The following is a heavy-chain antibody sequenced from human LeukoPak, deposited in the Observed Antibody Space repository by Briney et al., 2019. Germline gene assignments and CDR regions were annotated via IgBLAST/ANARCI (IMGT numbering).Heavy chain of an antibody. CDR2: INPNSGGT. CDR1: GYTFTGYY. CDR3: ERAPRFIGSGSACDP. J-gene: IGHJ5*02. Sequence: VASVKVSCKASGYTFTGYYMHWVRQAPGQGLEWMGWINPNSGGTNYAQKFQGRVTMTRDTSISTAYMELSRLRSDDTAVYYCERAPRFIGSGSACDPWGQGTLVTVSS. D-gene: IGHD1-26*01. V-gene: IGHV1-2*02.